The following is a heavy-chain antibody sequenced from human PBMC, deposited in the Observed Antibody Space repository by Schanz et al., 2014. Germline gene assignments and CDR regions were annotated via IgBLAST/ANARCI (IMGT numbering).Heavy chain of an antibody. V-gene: IGHV3-11*01. Sequence: VQLVESGGGLVQPGGSLRLSCAASGFTFSTYWMHWIRQAPGKGLEWVSDISDSGDSTHYADSVKGRFTISRDNAKNSLFLQMNSLSAEDTAIYYCAKDLAAVGVFDYWGQGSLVTVSP. CDR2: ISDSGDST. CDR3: AKDLAAVGVFDY. J-gene: IGHJ4*02. D-gene: IGHD6-13*01. CDR1: GFTFSTYW.